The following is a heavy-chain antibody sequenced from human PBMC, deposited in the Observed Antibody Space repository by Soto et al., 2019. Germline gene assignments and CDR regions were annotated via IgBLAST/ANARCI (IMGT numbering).Heavy chain of an antibody. Sequence: SLKVSCKASRGTFSSYAISWVRQAPGQGLEWMGGIIPIFGTANYAQKFQGRVTITADKSTSTAYMELSSRRSEDTAVYYCARTYYDFWSGPSPYYYYGMDVWGQGTTVTVS. CDR3: ARTYYDFWSGPSPYYYYGMDV. CDR2: IIPIFGTA. J-gene: IGHJ6*02. CDR1: RGTFSSYA. D-gene: IGHD3-3*01. V-gene: IGHV1-69*06.